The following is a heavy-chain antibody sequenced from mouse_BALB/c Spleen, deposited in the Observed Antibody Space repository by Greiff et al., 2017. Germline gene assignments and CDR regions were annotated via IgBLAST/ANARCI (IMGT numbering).Heavy chain of an antibody. D-gene: IGHD2-4*01. V-gene: IGHV5-6-5*01. CDR3: ARGEDYEFAY. Sequence: EVKVEESGGGLVKPGGSLKLSCAASGFTFSSYAMSWVRQTPEKRLEWVASISSGGSTYYPDSVKGRFTISRDNARNILYLQMSSLRSEDTAMYYCARGEDYEFAYWGQGTLVTVSA. CDR1: GFTFSSYA. J-gene: IGHJ3*01. CDR2: ISSGGST.